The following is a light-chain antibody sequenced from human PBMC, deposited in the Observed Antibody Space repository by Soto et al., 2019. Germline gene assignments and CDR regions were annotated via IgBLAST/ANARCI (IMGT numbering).Light chain of an antibody. V-gene: IGLV2-14*03. CDR3: SSYTSRSTPHV. Sequence: QSALTQPASVSGSPGQSITISCTGTSSDVGDYNYVYWYQQHPGKAPKLMIYDVSNRPSGVSNRFSGSKSGNTASLTISGLQAEDEADYVCSSYTSRSTPHVFGTGTKVPVL. CDR2: DVS. J-gene: IGLJ1*01. CDR1: SSDVGDYNY.